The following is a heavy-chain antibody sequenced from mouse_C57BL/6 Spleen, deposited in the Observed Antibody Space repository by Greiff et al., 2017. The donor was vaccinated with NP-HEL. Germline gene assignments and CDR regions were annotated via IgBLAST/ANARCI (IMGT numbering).Heavy chain of an antibody. CDR2: ITHSGET. CDR3: AGDSTGYWYFDV. J-gene: IGHJ1*03. CDR1: GFPITSGYY. Sequence: KLVESGPGLVKPSQSLFLTCSITGFPITSGYYWIWIRQSPGKPLEWMGYITHSGETFYNPSLQSPISITRETSKNQFFLQLNSVTTEDTAMYYCAGDSTGYWYFDVWGTGTTVTVSS. V-gene: IGHV12-3*01. D-gene: IGHD4-1*02.